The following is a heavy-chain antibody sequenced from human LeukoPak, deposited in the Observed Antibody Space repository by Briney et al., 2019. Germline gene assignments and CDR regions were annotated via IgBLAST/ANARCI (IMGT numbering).Heavy chain of an antibody. CDR3: ARHYDILTGFPSFDY. J-gene: IGHJ4*02. CDR1: GGSISSYY. V-gene: IGHV4-59*08. D-gene: IGHD3-9*01. CDR2: IYYSGST. Sequence: SETLSLTCTVSGGSISSYYWSWIRQPPGKGLEWIGYIYYSGSTNYNPSLKSRVTISVDTSKNQFSLKLSSVTAADTAVYYCARHYDILTGFPSFDYWGQGALVTVSS.